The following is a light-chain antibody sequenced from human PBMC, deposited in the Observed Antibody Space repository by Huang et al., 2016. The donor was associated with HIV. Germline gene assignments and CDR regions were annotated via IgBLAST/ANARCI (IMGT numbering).Light chain of an antibody. CDR1: QSVSSSH. J-gene: IGKJ1*01. V-gene: IGKV3-20*01. CDR3: QQYGTSTST. CDR2: GAS. Sequence: DIVFTQSPRLLSLSPGGRSTLSRRASQSVSSSHLAWYQQKAGQSPRLLIYGASSRASGTPYRFSGSGSGTDLTLTISRLDHEDFAVYYCQQYGTSTSTFGQGTRVEV.